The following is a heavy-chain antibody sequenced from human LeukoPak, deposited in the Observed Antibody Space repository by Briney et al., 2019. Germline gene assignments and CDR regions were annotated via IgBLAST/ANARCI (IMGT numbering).Heavy chain of an antibody. J-gene: IGHJ6*02. V-gene: IGHV1-69*04. CDR3: ARDLTLAAAGTDYYYYYGMDV. Sequence: ASVKVSCKASGGTFSSYAITWVRQAPGQGLEWMGRIIPILAIANYAQKFQGRVTITADKSTSTAYMELSSLRSEDTAVYYCARDLTLAAAGTDYYYYYGMDVWGQGTTVTVS. CDR1: GGTFSSYA. CDR2: IIPILAIA. D-gene: IGHD6-13*01.